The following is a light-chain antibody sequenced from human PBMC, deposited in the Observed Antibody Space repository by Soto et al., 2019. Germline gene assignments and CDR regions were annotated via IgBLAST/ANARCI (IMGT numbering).Light chain of an antibody. CDR2: GAS. Sequence: EIVMTHSPATLSVSPWERATFSCRASQSVSSNLAWYQQKPGQAPRLLIYGASNRATGIPDRFSGSGSGTDFTLTISRLEPEDFAVYYCQQYGSSGTFGQGTKVDIK. CDR3: QQYGSSGT. CDR1: QSVSSN. J-gene: IGKJ1*01. V-gene: IGKV3-20*01.